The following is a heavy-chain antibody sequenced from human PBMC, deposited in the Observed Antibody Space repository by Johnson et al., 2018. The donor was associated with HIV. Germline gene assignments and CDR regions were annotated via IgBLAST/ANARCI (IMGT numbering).Heavy chain of an antibody. V-gene: IGHV3-25*04. CDR1: GFTFSSYA. J-gene: IGHJ3*02. D-gene: IGHD1-26*01. Sequence: QLMESGGGLVQPGGSLRLSCAASGFTFSSYAMSWVRQAPGKGLELVGQVNPNGGSTYLKDSGKDRFNISRDNAKNTLHLQMNSLKTEDTAVYYCANLLWGNSESYDPPRGFAIWGQGTMVTVSS. CDR2: VNPNGGST. CDR3: ANLLWGNSESYDPPRGFAI.